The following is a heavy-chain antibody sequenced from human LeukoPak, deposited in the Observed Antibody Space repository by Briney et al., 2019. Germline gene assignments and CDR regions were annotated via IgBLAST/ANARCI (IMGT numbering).Heavy chain of an antibody. CDR1: GFTFDDYA. V-gene: IGHV3-9*01. D-gene: IGHD5-18*01. Sequence: GGSLRLSCAASGFTFDDYAMHWVRQAPGKGLEWVSSISWNSGRIAYADSVEGGFTISRDSAKNSLFLQMDSLRPDDTALYFCAKGRAYSYVASFDYWGQGTPVTVSS. J-gene: IGHJ4*02. CDR3: AKGRAYSYVASFDY. CDR2: ISWNSGRI.